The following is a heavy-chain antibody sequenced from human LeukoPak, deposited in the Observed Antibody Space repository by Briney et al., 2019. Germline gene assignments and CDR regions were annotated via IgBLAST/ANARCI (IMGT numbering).Heavy chain of an antibody. CDR2: IDWGDDK. D-gene: IGHD1-26*01. CDR1: GFSLNTSGMC. V-gene: IGHV2-70*11. Sequence: SGPTLVNPTQTLTLTCTFSGFSLNTSGMCVNWIRQPPGKALEWLARIDWGDDKYYSTSLEPRLTISKDTSKNQVVLTMTNMDPVDTATYYCARTPLVGATTIPLPYDAFDIWGQGTVVTVSS. J-gene: IGHJ3*02. CDR3: ARTPLVGATTIPLPYDAFDI.